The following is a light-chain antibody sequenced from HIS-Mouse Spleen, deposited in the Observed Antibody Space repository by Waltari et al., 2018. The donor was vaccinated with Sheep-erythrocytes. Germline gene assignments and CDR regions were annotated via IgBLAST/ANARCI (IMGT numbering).Light chain of an antibody. CDR2: GAS. Sequence: EIVMTQSPATLSVSPGDRATLSCRASQSVSSNLAWYQQKPGQAPRLLIYGASTRATGIPARFICSGSGTEFTLTISSMQSEDFAVYYCQQYNNWPPMTFGQGTKVEIK. V-gene: IGKV3-15*01. J-gene: IGKJ1*01. CDR3: QQYNNWPPMT. CDR1: QSVSSN.